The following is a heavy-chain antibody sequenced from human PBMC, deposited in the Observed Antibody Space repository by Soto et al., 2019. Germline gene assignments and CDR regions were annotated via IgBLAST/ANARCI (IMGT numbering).Heavy chain of an antibody. Sequence: SVKVACKASGYTFTSYAMHWVRQAPGQRLEWMGWINASNGNTKYSQKLKGRVTITMDTSASTAYRELSSLRFEYTAVYYLGSWWDITFAPVGHGTLFTV. J-gene: IGHJ5*02. V-gene: IGHV1-3*01. CDR2: INASNGNT. CDR1: GYTFTSYA. CDR3: GSWWDITFAP. D-gene: IGHD2-15*01.